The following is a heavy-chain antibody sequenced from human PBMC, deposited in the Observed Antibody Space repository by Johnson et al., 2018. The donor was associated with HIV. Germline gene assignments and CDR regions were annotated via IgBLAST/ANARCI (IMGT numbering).Heavy chain of an antibody. D-gene: IGHD5-24*01. CDR3: ARESRDGPNLRAFDI. Sequence: MLLVESGGGLVQPGGSLRLSCAASGFTVSSNYMSWVRQAPGKGLEWVSVIYSGGSTYYADSVKGRFTISRDNSKNTLYLQMNNLRAGDTAVYFCARESRDGPNLRAFDIWGQGTTVIVSS. J-gene: IGHJ3*02. V-gene: IGHV3-53*01. CDR2: IYSGGST. CDR1: GFTVSSNY.